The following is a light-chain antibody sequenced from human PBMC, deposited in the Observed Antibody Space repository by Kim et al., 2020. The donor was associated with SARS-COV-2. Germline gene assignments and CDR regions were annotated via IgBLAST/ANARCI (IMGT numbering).Light chain of an antibody. CDR1: SSDVGGCNY. J-gene: IGLJ1*01. CDR2: DVS. CDR3: SSYTSSSTYYV. V-gene: IGLV2-14*01. Sequence: QSALTQPASVSGSPGQAITISCTGTSSDVGGCNYVSWYQQHPGKAPKLMIDDVSKRPSGVSNRFSGSKSGNTASLTISGLQAEDEADYCCSSYTSSSTYYVFGTGPKVTVL.